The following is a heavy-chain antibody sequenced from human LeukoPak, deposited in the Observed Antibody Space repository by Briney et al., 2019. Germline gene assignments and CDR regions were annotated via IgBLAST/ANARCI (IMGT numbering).Heavy chain of an antibody. CDR3: ARGEDFERYYLAY. J-gene: IGHJ4*02. D-gene: IGHD3-9*01. CDR1: GGSISIYY. CDR2: IYYTGTT. Sequence: SETLSLTCSVSGGSISIYYWTWIRQIPGTGLEWIGYIYYTGTTNYNPLFESRATISVDTSKNQFSLKLTSVTAADTAVYFCARGEDFERYYLAYWGQGTLVTVSS. V-gene: IGHV4-59*01.